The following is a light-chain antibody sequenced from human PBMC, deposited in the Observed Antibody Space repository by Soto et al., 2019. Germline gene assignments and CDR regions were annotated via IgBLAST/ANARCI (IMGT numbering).Light chain of an antibody. CDR1: SSDIGGYNY. CDR2: EVS. J-gene: IGLJ1*01. CDR3: CSYTTTSTPFV. Sequence: QSVLTQPASVSGSPGQSITISCTGTSSDIGGYNYVSWYQQHPGKAPKLMISEVSNRPSGVSNRFSGSKSGNTASLTISGLQIEDEADYYCCSYTTTSTPFVFGTGTKV. V-gene: IGLV2-14*01.